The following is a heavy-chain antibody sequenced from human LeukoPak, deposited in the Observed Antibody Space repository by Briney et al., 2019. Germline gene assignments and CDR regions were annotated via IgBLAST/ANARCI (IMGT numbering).Heavy chain of an antibody. CDR3: AKALGLRMEPADY. J-gene: IGHJ4*02. CDR1: GFAFSSYA. CDR2: ISGSDRST. D-gene: IGHD3-16*01. V-gene: IGHV3-23*01. Sequence: GGSLRLSCAASGFAFSSYAMSWVRQAPGKGLEWVSAISGSDRSTYYADSVEGRFIISRDNSKNTLYLQLNSLRAEDTAIYYCAKALGLRMEPADYWGQGTLVTVSS.